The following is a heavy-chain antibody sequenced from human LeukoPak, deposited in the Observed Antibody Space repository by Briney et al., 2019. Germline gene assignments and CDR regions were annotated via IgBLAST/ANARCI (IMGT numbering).Heavy chain of an antibody. CDR1: GFTFSNAW. CDR3: TTDYYGSRSYPDSCDI. Sequence: PGGSLRLSCAASGFTFSNAWMSWVRQAPGKGLEWVGRIKSKTDGGTTDYAAPVKGRFIISRDDSKNTLYLQMNSLKTEDTAVYYCTTDYYGSRSYPDSCDIWGRGTMVTVSS. J-gene: IGHJ3*02. CDR2: IKSKTDGGTT. D-gene: IGHD3-10*01. V-gene: IGHV3-15*01.